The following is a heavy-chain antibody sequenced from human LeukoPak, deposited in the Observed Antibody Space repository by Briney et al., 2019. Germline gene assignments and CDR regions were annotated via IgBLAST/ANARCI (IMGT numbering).Heavy chain of an antibody. J-gene: IGHJ5*02. CDR3: TIRKGDPMRGHWFDP. V-gene: IGHV1-24*01. D-gene: IGHD2-21*02. Sequence: AAVKVSCKISGYTASESYIHWLRQAPGKGLEWMGGFDPESGKTLYAHKLQGRVRMTEDTSADTGYMELSSLRSEDTAVYYCTIRKGDPMRGHWFDPWGQGTLVTVPS. CDR2: FDPESGKT. CDR1: GYTASESY.